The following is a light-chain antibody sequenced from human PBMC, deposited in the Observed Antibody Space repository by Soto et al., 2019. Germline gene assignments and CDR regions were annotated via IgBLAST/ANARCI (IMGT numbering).Light chain of an antibody. V-gene: IGLV2-11*01. CDR2: DVN. Sequence: QSVLTQPRSVSGSPGQSVTISCTGTSSDITNYNSVSWFQQHPGKAPKLMIYDVNKRPSGVPDRFSGSKSGNTASLTISGLQAEEEADYHCCSYAGSSSLFGGGTKLTVL. CDR1: SSDITNYNS. CDR3: CSYAGSSSL. J-gene: IGLJ3*02.